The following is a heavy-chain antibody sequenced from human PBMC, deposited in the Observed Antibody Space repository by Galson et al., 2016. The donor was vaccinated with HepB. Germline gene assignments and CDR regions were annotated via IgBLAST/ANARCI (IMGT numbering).Heavy chain of an antibody. Sequence: LSLTCTVSGGSISSGGYYWNWIRQHPGKGLEWIGYIYYTGSTYYSPSLKSRVTISVDTSKNQFSLKLSSVTAADTAVYYWARVSCYYYLRFDYWGQGTLVTVSS. CDR2: IYYTGST. J-gene: IGHJ4*02. CDR1: GGSISSGGYY. CDR3: ARVSCYYYLRFDY. V-gene: IGHV4-31*03. D-gene: IGHD5-12*01.